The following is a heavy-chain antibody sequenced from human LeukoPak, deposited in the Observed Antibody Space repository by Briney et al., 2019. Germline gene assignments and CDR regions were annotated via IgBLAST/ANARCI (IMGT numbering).Heavy chain of an antibody. Sequence: SETLSLTCAVSGGSFSAYYWTWIRQPPGKGLEWIGEINHSGSSKYNSCLRSRVTISVDTSYKQFSLRLSSVTAADTAVYYCAPRGDIEHSYVYGKWFDPWGQGTRVTVSS. CDR2: INHSGSS. CDR3: APRGDIEHSYVYGKWFDP. CDR1: GGSFSAYY. V-gene: IGHV4-34*01. J-gene: IGHJ5*02. D-gene: IGHD5-18*01.